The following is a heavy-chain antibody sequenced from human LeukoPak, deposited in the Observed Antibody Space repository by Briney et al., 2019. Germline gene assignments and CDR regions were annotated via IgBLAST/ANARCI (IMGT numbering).Heavy chain of an antibody. V-gene: IGHV3-23*01. CDR1: GFTFSSYA. Sequence: GGSLRLSCAASGFTFSSYAMSWVRQAPGKGLEWVSAISGSGGGTYYANSVKGRFTISRDNSRDTLYPQMNSLRAEDTALYFCAKTPDYYGSGSSSYIDCWGQGTLVSASS. CDR2: ISGSGGGT. J-gene: IGHJ4*02. CDR3: AKTPDYYGSGSSSYIDC. D-gene: IGHD3-10*01.